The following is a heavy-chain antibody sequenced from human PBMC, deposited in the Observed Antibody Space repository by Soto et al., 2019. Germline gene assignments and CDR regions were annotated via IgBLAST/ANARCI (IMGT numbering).Heavy chain of an antibody. CDR2: ISAYNGNT. CDR3: AREVAALSNWFDS. J-gene: IGHJ5*01. D-gene: IGHD6-19*01. CDR1: GYTFTSYG. V-gene: IGHV1-18*01. Sequence: ASVKVSCKASGYTFTSYGISWVRQSPGQGLEWMGWISAYNGNTNYAQKLQCRVTMTTDTSTSTAYMELRRLRSDDTAVYYCAREVAALSNWFDSWGQGTLVTVSS.